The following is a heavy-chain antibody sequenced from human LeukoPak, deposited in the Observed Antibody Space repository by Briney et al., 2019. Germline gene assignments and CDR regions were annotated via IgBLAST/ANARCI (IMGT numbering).Heavy chain of an antibody. J-gene: IGHJ4*02. CDR1: GGSISTYY. D-gene: IGHD5-24*01. Sequence: SETLSLTCTVSGGSISTYYWSWIRQPPGKGLEWIGYIYYSGSSNYNPFLKSRVTISVDTSKNQFSLKLSSVTAADTAVYYCAREFVDGYSFDYWGQGTLVTVSS. V-gene: IGHV4-59*12. CDR2: IYYSGSS. CDR3: AREFVDGYSFDY.